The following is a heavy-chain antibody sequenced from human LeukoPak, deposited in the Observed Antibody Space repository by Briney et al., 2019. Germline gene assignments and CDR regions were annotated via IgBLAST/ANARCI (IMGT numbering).Heavy chain of an antibody. J-gene: IGHJ4*02. CDR2: IKQDGSEK. Sequence: GGSLRLSCAASGFTFSSYWMSWVRQAPGKGLEWVANIKQDGSEKYYVDSVKGRFTISRCNDKNPLFLQMTSLSAEDTAGYYCARVGGTYRPPGYWGQGTLVTVSS. V-gene: IGHV3-7*01. D-gene: IGHD1-7*01. CDR3: ARVGGTYRPPGY. CDR1: GFTFSSYW.